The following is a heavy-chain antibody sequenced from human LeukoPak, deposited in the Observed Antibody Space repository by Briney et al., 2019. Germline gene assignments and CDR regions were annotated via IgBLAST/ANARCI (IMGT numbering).Heavy chain of an antibody. CDR1: TFIFSDYA. CDR2: ISGGGDAT. V-gene: IGHV3-23*01. Sequence: GGSLRLSCAASTFIFSDYAMTWVRQAPGKGLEWVSTISGGGDATYYAHSVKGRFAVSRDNSKNTLYLQVNSLRAEDTAVYYCAKGVRGVINDAFDIWGQGTMVTVSS. J-gene: IGHJ3*02. CDR3: AKGVRGVINDAFDI. D-gene: IGHD3-10*01.